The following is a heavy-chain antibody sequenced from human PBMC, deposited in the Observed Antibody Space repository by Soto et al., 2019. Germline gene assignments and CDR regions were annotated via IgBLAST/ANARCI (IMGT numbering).Heavy chain of an antibody. CDR2: IWYDGSNK. Sequence: QVQLVESGGGVVQPGRSLRLSCAASGFTFSSYGMHWVRQAPGKGLEWVAVIWYDGSNKYYVDSVKGRFTISRDNSKNTLYLQMNSLRAEDTALYYCARDRYSSGWYDFDYWGQGTLVTVSS. CDR3: ARDRYSSGWYDFDY. J-gene: IGHJ4*02. CDR1: GFTFSSYG. V-gene: IGHV3-33*01. D-gene: IGHD6-19*01.